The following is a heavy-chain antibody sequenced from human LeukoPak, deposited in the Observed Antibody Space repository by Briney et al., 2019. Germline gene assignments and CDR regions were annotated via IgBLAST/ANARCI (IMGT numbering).Heavy chain of an antibody. J-gene: IGHJ4*02. Sequence: SETLSLTCAVYGGSFSGYYWSWIRQPPGKGLEWIGEINHSGSTNYNPSLKSRVTISVDTSKNQFSLKLNSVTAADTAVYYCARVWLQDFDYWGQGTLVTVSS. CDR3: ARVWLQDFDY. CDR1: GGSFSGYY. D-gene: IGHD5-12*01. CDR2: INHSGST. V-gene: IGHV4-34*01.